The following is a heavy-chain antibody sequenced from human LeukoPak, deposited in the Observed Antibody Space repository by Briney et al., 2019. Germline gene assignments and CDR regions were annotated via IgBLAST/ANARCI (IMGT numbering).Heavy chain of an antibody. Sequence: SETLSLTCTVSSASISSSLHYWGWIRQYPGKGLEWIGSIYHTGSTYYNPSLKSRVTISVDTSKNQFSLKLISVTAADTAVYYCARDRGVYNWNYGNWFDPWGQGTLVTVSS. J-gene: IGHJ5*02. CDR1: SASISSSLHY. CDR2: IYHTGST. CDR3: ARDRGVYNWNYGNWFDP. D-gene: IGHD1-7*01. V-gene: IGHV4-39*07.